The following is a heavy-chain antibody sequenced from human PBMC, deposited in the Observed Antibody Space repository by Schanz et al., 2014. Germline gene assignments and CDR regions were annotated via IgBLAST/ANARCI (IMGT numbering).Heavy chain of an antibody. J-gene: IGHJ6*02. Sequence: QVQLVQSGAEVKKPGASVKVSCKASGYTFTDYGLSWVRQAPGQGLEWMGWISTSNGNTNYIQKLQGRVTMTTDTTTRTAYMELRNLRADDTAVYYCARAKRFGDMDVWGQGTTVTVSS. CDR1: GYTFTDYG. V-gene: IGHV1-18*01. CDR3: ARAKRFGDMDV. CDR2: ISTSNGNT. D-gene: IGHD3-10*01.